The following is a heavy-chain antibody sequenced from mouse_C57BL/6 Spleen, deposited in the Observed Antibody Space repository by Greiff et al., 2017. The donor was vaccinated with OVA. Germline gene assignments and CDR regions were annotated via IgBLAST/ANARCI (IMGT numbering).Heavy chain of an antibody. CDR2: ISSGGSYT. V-gene: IGHV5-6*01. CDR1: GFTFSSYG. J-gene: IGHJ4*01. CDR3: ARDYYGSSYDYAMDY. D-gene: IGHD1-1*01. Sequence: EVKLMESGGDLVKPGGSLKLSCAASGFTFSSYGMSWFRQTPDKRLEWVATISSGGSYTYYPDSVKGRFTISRDNAKNTLYLQMSSLKSEDTAMYYCARDYYGSSYDYAMDYWGQGTSVTVSS.